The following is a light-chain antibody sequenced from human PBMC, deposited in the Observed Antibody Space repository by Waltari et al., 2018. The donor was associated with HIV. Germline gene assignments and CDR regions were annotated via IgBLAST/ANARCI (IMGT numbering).Light chain of an antibody. Sequence: SYELTQPPSVSVSPGQTARITCSADALPNQYGYWYQQRPGQAPMLLIYKDTERPSGIPERFSGSSSGTIVTLTISGVQAEDEADYYCQSADASGSVIFGGGTKLTVL. V-gene: IGLV3-25*03. CDR2: KDT. CDR3: QSADASGSVI. J-gene: IGLJ2*01. CDR1: ALPNQY.